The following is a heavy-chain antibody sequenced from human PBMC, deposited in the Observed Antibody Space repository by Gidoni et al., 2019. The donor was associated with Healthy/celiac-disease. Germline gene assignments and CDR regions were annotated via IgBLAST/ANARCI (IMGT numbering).Heavy chain of an antibody. V-gene: IGHV4-31*03. J-gene: IGHJ5*02. CDR2: IYYSGST. CDR3: ARDIKVVSSGYPKGNNWFDP. D-gene: IGHD3-22*01. CDR1: GGSISSGGYY. Sequence: QVQLQESGPGLAKPSQTLSLTCTVSGGSISSGGYYWSWIRQHPGKGLEWIGYIYYSGSTYYTPSLKSRVTISVDTSKNQFSLKLSSVTAADTAVYYCARDIKVVSSGYPKGNNWFDPWGQGTLVTVSS.